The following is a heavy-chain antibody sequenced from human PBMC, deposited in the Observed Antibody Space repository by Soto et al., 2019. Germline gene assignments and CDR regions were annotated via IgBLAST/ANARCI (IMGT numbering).Heavy chain of an antibody. J-gene: IGHJ5*02. CDR1: GFTFSDHY. D-gene: IGHD6-13*01. V-gene: IGHV3-72*01. CDR2: TRNKANSYTT. Sequence: EVQLVESGGGLVQPGGSLRLSCAASGFTFSDHYMDWVRQAPGKGLEWVGRTRNKANSYTTEYAASVKGRFTISRDDSKNSLYLQMNRLKTEDTAVYYCARGLGAAGRGNWFDPWCQGTLVTVSS. CDR3: ARGLGAAGRGNWFDP.